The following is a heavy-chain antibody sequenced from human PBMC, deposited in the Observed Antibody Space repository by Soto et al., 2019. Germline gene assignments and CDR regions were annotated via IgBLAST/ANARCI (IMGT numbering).Heavy chain of an antibody. CDR1: GFTFDDYT. Sequence: EVQLVESGGVVVQPGGSLRLSCAASGFTFDDYTMHWGRQAPGKGLEWVSLIFWDGSNTHYADSVKGRFTISRDNRKNSLYLQMDRLRTEDTALYYCAKDMAYGGNSGHFDYWGQGTLVTVSS. D-gene: IGHD4-17*01. V-gene: IGHV3-43*01. CDR2: IFWDGSNT. J-gene: IGHJ4*02. CDR3: AKDMAYGGNSGHFDY.